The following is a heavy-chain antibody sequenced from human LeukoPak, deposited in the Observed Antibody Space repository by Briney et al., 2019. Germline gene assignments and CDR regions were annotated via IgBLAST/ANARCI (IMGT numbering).Heavy chain of an antibody. CDR3: ARGSLVGTLLG. CDR2: IYYSGTVYDSGRT. V-gene: IGHV4-59*01. D-gene: IGHD1-26*01. CDR1: GGSIRSYY. J-gene: IGHJ4*02. Sequence: SETLSLTCTVSGGSIRSYYWSWIRQPPGKRLEWLGYIYYSGTVYDSGRTYYNPSLKSRATISVDTSKNQFSLKLSSVTAADTAVYYCARGSLVGTLLGWGQGTLVTVSS.